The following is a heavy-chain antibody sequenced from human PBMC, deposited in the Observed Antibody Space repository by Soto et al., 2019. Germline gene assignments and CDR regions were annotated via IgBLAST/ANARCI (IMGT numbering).Heavy chain of an antibody. CDR3: ARGYSSGWQDY. Sequence: PGGSLRLSCAASGFTFSSYSMNWVRQAPGKGLEWVSSISSSSSYIYYADSVKGRFTISRDNSKNTLYLQTNSLRAEDTAVYYCARGYSSGWQDYWGQGTLVTVSS. J-gene: IGHJ4*02. V-gene: IGHV3-21*01. CDR2: ISSSSSYI. D-gene: IGHD6-19*01. CDR1: GFTFSSYS.